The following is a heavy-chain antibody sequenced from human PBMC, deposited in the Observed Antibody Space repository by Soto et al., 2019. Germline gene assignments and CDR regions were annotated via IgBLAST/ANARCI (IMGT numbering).Heavy chain of an antibody. CDR3: ARGTPLDF. Sequence: QVRLQESGPGLVKPSQTLSLTCSVSGGSISSGNFYWSWIRQPLGKGLEWIGYIYNAGGTSYNPSLKSRLSISADTSKNQFFLRLTSVTAADTAVYYCARGTPLDFWGQGTLVTVSS. J-gene: IGHJ4*02. CDR1: GGSISSGNFY. V-gene: IGHV4-30-4*01. CDR2: IYNAGGT.